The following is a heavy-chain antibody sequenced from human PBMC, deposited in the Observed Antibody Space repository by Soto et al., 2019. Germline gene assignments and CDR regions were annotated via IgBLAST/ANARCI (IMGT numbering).Heavy chain of an antibody. CDR3: AKDRVYYYDSSGYTYYFDY. CDR2: ISSSSSYT. V-gene: IGHV3-11*06. D-gene: IGHD3-22*01. CDR1: GFTFSDYY. J-gene: IGHJ4*02. Sequence: GGSLRLSCAASGFTFSDYYMSWIRQAPGKGLEWVSYISSSSSYTNYADSVKGRFTISRDNAKNSLYLQMNSLRAEDTAVYYCAKDRVYYYDSSGYTYYFDYWGQGTLVTVSS.